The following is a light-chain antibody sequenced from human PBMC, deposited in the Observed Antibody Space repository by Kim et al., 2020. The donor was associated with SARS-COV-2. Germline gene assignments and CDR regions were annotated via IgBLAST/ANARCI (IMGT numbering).Light chain of an antibody. CDR1: QDISSW. V-gene: IGKV1D-12*01. J-gene: IGKJ4*01. Sequence: DIQMTQSQSSVSASVGDRVTITCRASQDISSWLGWYQQKPGKAPKVLIYEASNLQSGVPSRFSGSGSGTDFTLTINSLQPEDFATYYCQQTHSFPLTFGGGTKVDIK. CDR2: EAS. CDR3: QQTHSFPLT.